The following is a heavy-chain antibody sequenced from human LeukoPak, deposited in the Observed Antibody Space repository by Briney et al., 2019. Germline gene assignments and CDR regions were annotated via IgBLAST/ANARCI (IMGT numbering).Heavy chain of an antibody. D-gene: IGHD2-15*01. Sequence: GGSLRLSCAASGFTFSSYVFTWVRQAPGKGLEWVSTISASGSSTYYADSVKGRFTISRDNAKNSLYLQMNSLRAEDTAVYYCARDPQYCSGGSCYSFDYWGQGTLVTVSS. CDR1: GFTFSSYV. CDR3: ARDPQYCSGGSCYSFDY. V-gene: IGHV3-21*01. CDR2: ISASGSST. J-gene: IGHJ4*02.